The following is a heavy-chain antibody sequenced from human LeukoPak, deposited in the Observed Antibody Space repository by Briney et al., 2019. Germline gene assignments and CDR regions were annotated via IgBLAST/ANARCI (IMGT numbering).Heavy chain of an antibody. J-gene: IGHJ4*02. D-gene: IGHD4-17*01. Sequence: GGSLRLSCAASGFTFSDYAMTWVRQAPGKGLEWVSIISSGSSAIFSADALKGRFTISRDDAKNLLYLDMNSLRAEDTAVYYCARGHTAVTRHFDFWGQGTLVTVSS. V-gene: IGHV3-21*01. CDR2: ISSGSSAI. CDR1: GFTFSDYA. CDR3: ARGHTAVTRHFDF.